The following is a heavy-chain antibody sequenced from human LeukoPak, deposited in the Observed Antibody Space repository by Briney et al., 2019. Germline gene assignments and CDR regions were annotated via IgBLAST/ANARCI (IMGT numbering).Heavy chain of an antibody. CDR3: ARGLTQYDCFDP. Sequence: SQTLSLTCAISGDSVSSNSVTWNWIRQSPSRGLEWLGRTYYRSTWYNDYAVSVRGRITVNPDTSKNQFSLHLNSVTPEDTAVYYCARGLTQYDCFDPWGQGILVTVSS. CDR1: GDSVSSNSVT. D-gene: IGHD2-2*01. CDR2: TYYRSTWYN. J-gene: IGHJ5*02. V-gene: IGHV6-1*01.